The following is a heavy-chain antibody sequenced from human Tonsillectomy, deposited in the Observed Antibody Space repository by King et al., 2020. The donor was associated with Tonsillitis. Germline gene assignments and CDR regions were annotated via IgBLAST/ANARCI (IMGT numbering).Heavy chain of an antibody. Sequence: VQLVESGGGLVQPGGSLRLSCAASGFTFSSYAMTWVRQAPGKGLEWVSGISGNGGGTYYADSVKGRFTISRDNSKNTLYLQMNSLRAEDTAVYYCAKGGVYYDKGDAFDIWGQGTMVTVSS. CDR1: GFTFSSYA. D-gene: IGHD3-22*01. J-gene: IGHJ3*02. CDR3: AKGGVYYDKGDAFDI. V-gene: IGHV3-23*04. CDR2: ISGNGGGT.